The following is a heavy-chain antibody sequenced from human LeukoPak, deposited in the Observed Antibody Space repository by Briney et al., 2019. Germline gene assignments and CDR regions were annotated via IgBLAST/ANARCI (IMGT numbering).Heavy chain of an antibody. CDR1: GGSISSSNW. J-gene: IGHJ4*02. V-gene: IGHV4-4*02. CDR2: IYHSGST. Sequence: SETLSLTCAVSGGSISSSNWWSWVRQPPGKGLEWIGEIYHSGSTNYNPSLKSRVTISVDTSKNQFSLKLSSVTAADTAVYYCARVMTAFVHFDYWGQGTLVTVSS. CDR3: ARVMTAFVHFDY. D-gene: IGHD3-16*01.